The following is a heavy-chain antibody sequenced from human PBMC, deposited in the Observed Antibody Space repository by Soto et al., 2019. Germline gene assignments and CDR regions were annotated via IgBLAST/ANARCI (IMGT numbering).Heavy chain of an antibody. CDR3: ARDPVAGTYFDY. CDR1: GYTFTSYG. Sequence: QVQLVQSGAEVKKPGASVKVSCKASGYTFTSYGISWVRQAPGQGLEWMGWINAYNGTTNYAQKLQGRVTMTTDPSTSTAYMALRRLRSADTAVFYCARDPVAGTYFDYWGQGTLVTVSS. J-gene: IGHJ4*02. V-gene: IGHV1-18*01. D-gene: IGHD6-13*01. CDR2: INAYNGTT.